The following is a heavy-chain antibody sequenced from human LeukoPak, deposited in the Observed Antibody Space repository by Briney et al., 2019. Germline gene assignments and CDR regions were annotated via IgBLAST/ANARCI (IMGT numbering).Heavy chain of an antibody. Sequence: SSETLSLTCTVSGGSISSYYWSWIRQPPGKGLEWIGYIYYSGSTNYNPSLKSRVTISVDTSKNQFSLKLSSVTASDTAVYYCARHGTGYYGSGTSHYSVDVWGQGTTVTVSS. CDR2: IYYSGST. CDR3: ARHGTGYYGSGTSHYSVDV. CDR1: GGSISSYY. D-gene: IGHD3-10*01. J-gene: IGHJ6*02. V-gene: IGHV4-59*08.